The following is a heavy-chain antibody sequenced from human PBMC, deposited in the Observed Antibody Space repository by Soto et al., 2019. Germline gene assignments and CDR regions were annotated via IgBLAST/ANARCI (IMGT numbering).Heavy chain of an antibody. CDR3: ARSLTTLVTMDV. J-gene: IGHJ6*02. V-gene: IGHV4-39*01. CDR2: IYYRGST. D-gene: IGHD4-17*01. CDR1: GGSISSSSYY. Sequence: PSETLSLTCTVSGGSISSSSYYWGWIRQPPGKGLEGIGSIYYRGSTYYNPSLKSRVTISVDTSKNQFSLKLSSVTAADTAVYYCARSLTTLVTMDVWGQGTTVTVSS.